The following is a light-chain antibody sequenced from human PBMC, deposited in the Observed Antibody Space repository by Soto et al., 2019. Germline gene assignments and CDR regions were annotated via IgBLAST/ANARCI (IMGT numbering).Light chain of an antibody. CDR3: QQYGSSPPVIT. CDR2: GAS. CDR1: QSVSSSY. Sequence: EIVLTQSPGTLSLSPGERATLSCRASQSVSSSYLAWYQQKPGQAPRLLIYGASSRATGIPDRFSGSGSGTDFTLTISRLETDDFAVYYCQQYGSSPPVITFGQGTRLEIK. V-gene: IGKV3-20*01. J-gene: IGKJ5*01.